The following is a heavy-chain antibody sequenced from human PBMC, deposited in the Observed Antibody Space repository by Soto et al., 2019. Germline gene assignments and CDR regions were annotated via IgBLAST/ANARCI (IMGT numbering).Heavy chain of an antibody. CDR3: ARHEATMVREVIILNWFDP. CDR2: IYYSGST. Sequence: SLSLAWTVSGGSISSSSYYWGWMRHPPGKGMEWIGSIYYSGSTYYNPSLKSRVTISVDTSKNQFSLKLSSVTAADTAVYYCARHEATMVREVIILNWFDPSGQGTLVTVSS. J-gene: IGHJ5*02. D-gene: IGHD3-10*01. CDR1: GGSISSSSYY. V-gene: IGHV4-39*01.